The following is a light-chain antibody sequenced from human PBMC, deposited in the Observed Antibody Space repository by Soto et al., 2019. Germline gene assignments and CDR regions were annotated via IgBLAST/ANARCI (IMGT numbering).Light chain of an antibody. J-gene: IGLJ1*01. CDR2: YNI. Sequence: QSVLTQPPSVSGAPGQRVTISCTGSNSNIGAGYDVHWYQQLPGAAPKLLIYYNINRPSGVPDRFSGSKSGTSASLAITGLQAEDEADYYCQSYDSSLSGYVFGTGTKVTVL. V-gene: IGLV1-40*01. CDR3: QSYDSSLSGYV. CDR1: NSNIGAGYD.